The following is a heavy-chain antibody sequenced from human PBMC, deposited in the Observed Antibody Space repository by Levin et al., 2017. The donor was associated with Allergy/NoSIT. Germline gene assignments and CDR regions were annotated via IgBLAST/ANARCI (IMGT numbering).Heavy chain of an antibody. D-gene: IGHD1-1*01. Sequence: GSLRLSCSASGFTFSSYSMDWVRQAPGKGLEWVSYISYSSATIYYADSVRGRFTISRDDAKNSLYLQMNSLRAEDTAVYYCARDPTTGTSRGAFDIWGQGTMVTVSS. CDR1: GFTFSSYS. J-gene: IGHJ3*02. CDR2: ISYSSATI. V-gene: IGHV3-48*01. CDR3: ARDPTTGTSRGAFDI.